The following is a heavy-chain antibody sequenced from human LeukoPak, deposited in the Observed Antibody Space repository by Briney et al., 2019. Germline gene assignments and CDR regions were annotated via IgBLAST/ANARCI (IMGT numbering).Heavy chain of an antibody. CDR1: GFTFSSYW. CDR2: INSDGSST. D-gene: IGHD3-10*01. J-gene: IGHJ3*02. V-gene: IGHV3-74*01. CDR3: STGSGYAFDI. Sequence: QPGGSLRLSCAASGFTFSSYWMHWVRQVPGKGLVWVSRINSDGSSTSYADSVKGRFTISRDNAKNTLYVQMNSLRAEDTAVYYCSTGSGYAFDIWGRGTMVTVSS.